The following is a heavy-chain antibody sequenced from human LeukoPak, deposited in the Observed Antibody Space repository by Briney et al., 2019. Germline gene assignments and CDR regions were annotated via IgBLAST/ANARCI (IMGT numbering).Heavy chain of an antibody. D-gene: IGHD3-3*01. CDR1: GGSISSYY. CDR3: ARDLLIIFSSDPLDYYGMDV. V-gene: IGHV4-4*07. J-gene: IGHJ6*02. CDR2: IYTSGST. Sequence: SETLSLTCTVSGGSISSYYWSWVRQPAGKGREWIGRIYTSGSTNYNPSLKSRVTMSVDTSKNQFSLKLSSVTAADTAVYYCARDLLIIFSSDPLDYYGMDVWGPGTTVTVSS.